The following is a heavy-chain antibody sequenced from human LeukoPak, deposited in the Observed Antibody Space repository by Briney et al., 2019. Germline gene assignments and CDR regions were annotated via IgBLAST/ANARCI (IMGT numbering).Heavy chain of an antibody. Sequence: GGSLRLSCAASRFTFSDYAMSWVRQAPGKGLEWVSVISASDDTTYYADSVKGRFTISRDNAKNSPYLQMNSLRAEDTAVYYCARDLMVRGVRLYYYMDVWGKGTTVTFSS. D-gene: IGHD3-10*01. V-gene: IGHV3-23*01. CDR3: ARDLMVRGVRLYYYMDV. J-gene: IGHJ6*03. CDR2: ISASDDTT. CDR1: RFTFSDYA.